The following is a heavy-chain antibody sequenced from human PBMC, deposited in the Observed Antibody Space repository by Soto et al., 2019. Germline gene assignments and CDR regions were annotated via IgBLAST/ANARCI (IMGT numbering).Heavy chain of an antibody. Sequence: SETLSLTCAVSGDSISSGALSWSWIRQPPGKGLEWIGYIYHSGSTYSNPSLKSRVTISVDRSKNQFSLKLSSVTAADTAVYYCARGDYYSNWFDPWGQGTLDTVSS. CDR1: GDSISSGALS. J-gene: IGHJ5*02. CDR3: ARGDYYSNWFDP. V-gene: IGHV4-30-2*01. CDR2: IYHSGST. D-gene: IGHD3-22*01.